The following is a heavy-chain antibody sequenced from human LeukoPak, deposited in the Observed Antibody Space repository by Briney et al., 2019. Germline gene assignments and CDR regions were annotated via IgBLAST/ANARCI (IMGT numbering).Heavy chain of an antibody. V-gene: IGHV5-51*01. CDR3: ATYFAGAETFDI. D-gene: IGHD3-16*01. Sequence: GESLKISCKASGNSITTYWIGWVRQKPGKGLEWMGLIFPGDSDTKYSPSFQGQVTVSADKSISTAYLQWGSLEASDTAMYYCATYFAGAETFDIWGQGTMVTVSS. CDR1: GNSITTYW. CDR2: IFPGDSDT. J-gene: IGHJ3*02.